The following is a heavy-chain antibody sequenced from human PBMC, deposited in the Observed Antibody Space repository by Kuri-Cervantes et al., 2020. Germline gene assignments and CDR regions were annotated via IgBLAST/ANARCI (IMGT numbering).Heavy chain of an antibody. CDR2: ISYDGSNK. CDR1: GFTFSNYA. V-gene: IGHV3-30-3*01. Sequence: GESLKISCAASGFTFSNYAMHWVRQAPGKGLEWVAIISYDGSNKYYADSVKGRFTISRDNSKNTLYLQMNSLRAEDTAVYYCARTLVTVVAPYYFDYWGQGTLVTDSS. J-gene: IGHJ4*02. D-gene: IGHD1-26*01. CDR3: ARTLVTVVAPYYFDY.